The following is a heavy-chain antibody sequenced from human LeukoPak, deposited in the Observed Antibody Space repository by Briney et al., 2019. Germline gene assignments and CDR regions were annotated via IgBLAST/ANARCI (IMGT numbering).Heavy chain of an antibody. CDR2: ISAYNGNT. Sequence: ASVKVSCKASGHTFTSYGISWVRQAPGQGLEWMGWISAYNGNTNYAQKLQGRVTITRNTSISTAYMELSSLRSEDTAVYYCARGKRIAARPPHYYYCMDVWGKGTTVTVSS. CDR1: GHTFTSYG. J-gene: IGHJ6*03. D-gene: IGHD6-6*01. CDR3: ARGKRIAARPPHYYYCMDV. V-gene: IGHV1-18*01.